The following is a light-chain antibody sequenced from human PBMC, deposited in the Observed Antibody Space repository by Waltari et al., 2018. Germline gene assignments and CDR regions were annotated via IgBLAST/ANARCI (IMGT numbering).Light chain of an antibody. CDR3: AAWDDSLNGVV. J-gene: IGLJ2*01. V-gene: IGLV1-44*01. Sequence: QSVLTQPPSVSGTPGQRVTISCSGSSSNIGSKAVNWYEHLPGTAPKLLIYTNDQRPAGVPDRFSGSKSGTSASLAISGLQSEDEADDYCAAWDDSLNGVVFGGGTKVTVL. CDR2: TND. CDR1: SSNIGSKA.